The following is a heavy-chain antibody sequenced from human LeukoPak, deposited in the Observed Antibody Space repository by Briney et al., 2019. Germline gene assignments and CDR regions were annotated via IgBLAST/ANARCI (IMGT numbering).Heavy chain of an antibody. CDR2: INPSGGST. Sequence: SVKVSCKASGYTFTSYYMHWVRQAPGQGLEWMGIINPSGGSTSYAQKFQGRVTMTRDTSTSTVYMELSSLRSEDTAVYYCARDQGTMVRGVRSYGMDVWGQGTTVTVSS. V-gene: IGHV1-46*01. CDR3: ARDQGTMVRGVRSYGMDV. J-gene: IGHJ6*02. CDR1: GYTFTSYY. D-gene: IGHD3-10*01.